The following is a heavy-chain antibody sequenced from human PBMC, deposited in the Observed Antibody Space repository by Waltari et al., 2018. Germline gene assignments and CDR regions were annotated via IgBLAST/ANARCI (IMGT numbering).Heavy chain of an antibody. CDR1: GFSFSTSW. CDR2: INYDGGDI. J-gene: IGHJ5*02. CDR3: VRCLANSLYNWLDP. D-gene: IGHD3-16*01. Sequence: EVQLVESGGGLVQPGGSLRLSCAASGFSFSTSWMHWVRQAPGTGLGCVSRINYDGGDITYADSVKGRFTISRDNAKNTLYLQMNSLSVEDTAVYYCVRCLANSLYNWLDPWGQGTLVTVSS. V-gene: IGHV3-74*03.